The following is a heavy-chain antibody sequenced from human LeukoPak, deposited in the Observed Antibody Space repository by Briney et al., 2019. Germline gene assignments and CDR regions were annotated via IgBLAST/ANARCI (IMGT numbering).Heavy chain of an antibody. CDR3: AKDLGGYYGSGSWPPDY. CDR1: GFTFSSYG. V-gene: IGHV3-30*18. Sequence: PGGSLRLSCAASGFTFSSYGMHWVRQAPGKGLEWVAVISYDESEKYYADSVKGRFTISRDNSKNTLYLQMNSLRAEDTAVYYCAKDLGGYYGSGSWPPDYWGQGTLVTVSS. J-gene: IGHJ4*02. CDR2: ISYDESEK. D-gene: IGHD3-10*01.